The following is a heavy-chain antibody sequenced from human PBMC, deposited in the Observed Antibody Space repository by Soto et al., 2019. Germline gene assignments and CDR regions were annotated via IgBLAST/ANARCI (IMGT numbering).Heavy chain of an antibody. D-gene: IGHD2-15*01. J-gene: IGHJ3*02. Sequence: TLSLTCTVSGGSISTSVYYWGWIRQPPGRGLEWMANIYYSGSAYYNPSLKSRVSTSVDTSKNQFSLKLRSVTAADTAVYYCARQGSRAFDIWGQGTMVTVSS. CDR2: IYYSGSA. V-gene: IGHV4-39*01. CDR1: GGSISTSVYY. CDR3: ARQGSRAFDI.